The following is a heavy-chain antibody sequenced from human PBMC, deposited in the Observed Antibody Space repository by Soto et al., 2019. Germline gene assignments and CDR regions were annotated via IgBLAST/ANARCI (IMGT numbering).Heavy chain of an antibody. D-gene: IGHD3-22*01. CDR3: ARGLHYDSISLDDY. V-gene: IGHV1-69*02. J-gene: IGHJ4*02. Sequence: SSLKVSCKASGGTFSSYIISWVRQAPGQGLEWMGRIIPILGITKYAQKFQGRDTITADKSTSTAYMELSSLRSEDTAVYYCARGLHYDSISLDDYWGQGTLVTVTS. CDR1: GGTFSSYI. CDR2: IIPILGIT.